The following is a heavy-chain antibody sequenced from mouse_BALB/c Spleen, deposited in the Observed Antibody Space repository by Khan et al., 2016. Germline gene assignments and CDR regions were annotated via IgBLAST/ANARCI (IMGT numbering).Heavy chain of an antibody. D-gene: IGHD1-1*01. V-gene: IGHV3-2*02. J-gene: IGHJ3*01. CDR3: ARDYYASSSFVY. CDR2: ISYSGST. CDR1: GYSLTSDYA. Sequence: EVQLQESGPGLVKPSQSLSLTCTVTGYSLTSDYAWNWLRQFPGNKLEWMGYISYSGSTSSNPSLKSRIPITRDTSKNQFFLHLNSVTTEDTAIFYWARDYYASSSFVYWGQGTMVTVSA.